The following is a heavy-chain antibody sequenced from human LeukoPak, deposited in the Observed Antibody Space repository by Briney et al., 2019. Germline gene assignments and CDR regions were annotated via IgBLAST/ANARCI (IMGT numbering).Heavy chain of an antibody. CDR2: IDYTGST. Sequence: PSETLSLTCTVSGGSLSTYYWSWIRQPPGKGLEWIGNIDYTGSTKYNPSLKSRVTISVDTSKNQFSLKMSSVTAADTAVYYCARVGEGSFDMWGQGTMVTVSS. CDR3: ARVGEGSFDM. V-gene: IGHV4-59*01. D-gene: IGHD3-10*01. J-gene: IGHJ3*02. CDR1: GGSLSTYY.